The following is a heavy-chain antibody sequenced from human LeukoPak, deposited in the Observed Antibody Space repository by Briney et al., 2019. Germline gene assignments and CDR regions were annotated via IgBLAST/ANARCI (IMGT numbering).Heavy chain of an antibody. CDR1: GFTFDDYA. V-gene: IGHV3-43*02. D-gene: IGHD2-2*01. CDR2: ISGDGGST. CDR3: AKDTDKDCSSTSCPSGMDV. Sequence: PGGSLRLSCAASGFTFDDYAMHWVRQAPGKGLEWVSLISGDGGSTYYADSVKGRFTISRDNSKNSLYLQMNSLRTEDTALYYCAKDTDKDCSSTSCPSGMDVWGQGTTVTVSS. J-gene: IGHJ6*02.